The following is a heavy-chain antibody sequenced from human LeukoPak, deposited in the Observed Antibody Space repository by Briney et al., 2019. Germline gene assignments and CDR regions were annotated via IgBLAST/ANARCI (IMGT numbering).Heavy chain of an antibody. V-gene: IGHV4-59*08. CDR3: AKAYSGRYDD. CDR1: GGSISSYY. CDR2: THYSGST. Sequence: SETLSLTCTVSGGSISSYYWSWIRRPPGKGLEWIGYTHYSGSTNYNPSLKSRVTISQDTSKNQFSLKLSSVTAADTAVYYCAKAYSGRYDDWGQGTLVTVSS. D-gene: IGHD6-19*01. J-gene: IGHJ4*02.